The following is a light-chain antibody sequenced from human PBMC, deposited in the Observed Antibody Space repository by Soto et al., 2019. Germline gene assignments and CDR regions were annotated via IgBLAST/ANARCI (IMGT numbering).Light chain of an antibody. CDR2: GAS. CDR1: QSVSSSY. Sequence: EIVLTQSPGTLSLSPGERATLSCRASQSVSSSYLAWYQQKPGQAPRLLIYGASSRATGIPDRFSGSGSGTDFTLTISRLEPEDFAVYYCQQYGSSPYTFAPGTEVDIK. V-gene: IGKV3-20*01. CDR3: QQYGSSPYT. J-gene: IGKJ2*01.